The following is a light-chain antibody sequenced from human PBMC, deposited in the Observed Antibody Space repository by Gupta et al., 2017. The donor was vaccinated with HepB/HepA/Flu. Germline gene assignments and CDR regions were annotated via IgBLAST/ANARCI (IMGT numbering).Light chain of an antibody. J-gene: IGLJ3*02. CDR2: NNN. CDR1: RPTIGNNP. Sequence: QSVLTQPPSASGTPGQRVTMSCSGSRPTIGNNPVNWYQQFPGTAPKLLIYNNNQRPSRVPDRFSGSKSGTSASLAISGPQSEDEADYYCAAWDDSLKGVVFGGGTKLTVL. CDR3: AAWDDSLKGVV. V-gene: IGLV1-44*01.